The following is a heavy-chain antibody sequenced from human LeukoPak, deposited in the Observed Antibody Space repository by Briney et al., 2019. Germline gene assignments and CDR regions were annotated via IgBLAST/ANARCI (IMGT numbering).Heavy chain of an antibody. Sequence: GGSLRLSCAASGFTFNDYAMHWVRQAPGKGLEWVSLITWDGGTVYYADSVKGRFTISRDNRKNSLFLQMNSLRPEDTALYYCAKDLWGSYFDYMDVWGKGTTVTVSS. CDR1: GFTFNDYA. J-gene: IGHJ6*03. D-gene: IGHD3-16*01. CDR3: AKDLWGSYFDYMDV. V-gene: IGHV3-43D*03. CDR2: ITWDGGTV.